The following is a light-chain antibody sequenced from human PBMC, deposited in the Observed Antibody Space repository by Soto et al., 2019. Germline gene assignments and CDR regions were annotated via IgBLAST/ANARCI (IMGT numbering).Light chain of an antibody. V-gene: IGLV1-40*01. CDR1: SSNIEPGYD. J-gene: IGLJ1*01. CDR2: ANK. CDR3: QSYDTGPGGNV. Sequence: QSVLTQPPSVSGAPGQRVTISCTGSSSNIEPGYDVHWYQQLPGTAPKLLIYANKNRPAGVPDRFSASKSGPSASLAITGLKAEDEADYYCQSYDTGPGGNVFGGGTKLTAL.